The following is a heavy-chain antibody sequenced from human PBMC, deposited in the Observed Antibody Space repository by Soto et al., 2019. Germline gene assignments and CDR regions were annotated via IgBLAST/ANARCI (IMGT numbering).Heavy chain of an antibody. CDR3: ATGTGWLPTV. CDR2: VYDSGRT. J-gene: IGHJ4*02. D-gene: IGHD6-19*01. Sequence: WTWIRQPPGKALEWIGNVYDSGRTNYNPSLRSRVTISMDTSKNQFSLNLNSVTAADTAVYHCATGTGWLPTVWGQGTLVTVSS. V-gene: IGHV4-59*01.